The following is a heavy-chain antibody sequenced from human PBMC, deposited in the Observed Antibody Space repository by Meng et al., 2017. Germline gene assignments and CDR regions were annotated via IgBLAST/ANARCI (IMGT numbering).Heavy chain of an antibody. CDR2: IIPIFGTA. Sequence: SVKVSCKASGGTFSSYAISWVRQAPGQGLEWMGGIIPIFGTANYAQKFQCRVTITADESTSTAYMELRSLRSEDTAVDYCATPTKAAAGKNDYYYGRDVWGQGTTVTVSS. CDR3: ATPTKAAAGKNDYYYGRDV. D-gene: IGHD6-13*01. V-gene: IGHV1-69*13. J-gene: IGHJ6*02. CDR1: GGTFSSYA.